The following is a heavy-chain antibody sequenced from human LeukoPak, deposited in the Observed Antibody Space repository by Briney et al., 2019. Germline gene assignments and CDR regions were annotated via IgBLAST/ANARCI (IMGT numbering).Heavy chain of an antibody. CDR3: AKALGTYDRTLDV. Sequence: GGSLRLSCAASGFTFSSYGMHWVRQAPGKGLEWVAFIRYDGSDKYYADSVKGRFTISRDNSRNTLNLQMNSLRAEDTAVHYCAKALGTYDRTLDVWGKGTTVTVSS. CDR2: IRYDGSDK. J-gene: IGHJ6*04. V-gene: IGHV3-30*02. CDR1: GFTFSSYG. D-gene: IGHD3-9*01.